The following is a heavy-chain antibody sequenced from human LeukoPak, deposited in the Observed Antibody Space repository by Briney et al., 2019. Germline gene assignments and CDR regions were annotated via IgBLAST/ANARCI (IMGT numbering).Heavy chain of an antibody. CDR3: ARGVLGMGARRGFDP. Sequence: GGSLRLSCAASGFTFSSYGMHWVRQAPGKGLEWVSAISGSGGSTYYADSVKGRFTISRDNSKNTLYLQMNSLRAEDTAVYYCARGVLGMGARRGFDPWGQGTLVTVSA. V-gene: IGHV3-23*01. D-gene: IGHD3-10*02. CDR1: GFTFSSYG. J-gene: IGHJ5*02. CDR2: ISGSGGST.